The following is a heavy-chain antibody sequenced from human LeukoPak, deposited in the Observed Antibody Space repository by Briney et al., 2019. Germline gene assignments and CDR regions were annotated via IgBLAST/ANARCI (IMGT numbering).Heavy chain of an antibody. D-gene: IGHD5-24*01. CDR2: IKQDGSEK. CDR1: GFTFSSYW. CDR3: ARSKRWPRGGLGYFDY. Sequence: GGSLRLSCAVSGFTFSSYWMSWVRQAPGKGLEWVANIKQDGSEKYYVDSVKGRFTISRDNAKNSLYLQTNSLRAEDTAVYYCARSKRWPRGGLGYFDYWGQGTLVTVSS. V-gene: IGHV3-7*01. J-gene: IGHJ4*02.